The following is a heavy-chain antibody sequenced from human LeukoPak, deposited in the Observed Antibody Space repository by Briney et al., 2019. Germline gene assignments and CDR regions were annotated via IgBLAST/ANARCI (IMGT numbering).Heavy chain of an antibody. V-gene: IGHV3-30*18. CDR1: GFTLSSYV. D-gene: IGHD5-18*01. Sequence: GRSLRLSCAASGFTLSSYVMHWVRQAPGKGLEWVAFISYDGSNKYYADSVKGRFTISRDNSKNTLYLQMNSLRAEDTAVYYCAKSGSGYSYGLDYWGQGTLVTVSS. J-gene: IGHJ4*02. CDR3: AKSGSGYSYGLDY. CDR2: ISYDGSNK.